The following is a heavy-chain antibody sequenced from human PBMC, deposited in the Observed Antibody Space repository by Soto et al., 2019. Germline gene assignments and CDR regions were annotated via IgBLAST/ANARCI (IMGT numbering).Heavy chain of an antibody. V-gene: IGHV1-2*02. CDR3: GRGRSGQIVIFY. Sequence: ASVKVSCKASGYTFTGHYIHWVRQAPEQGPEWMGEIGPESGATRYAQKFQGRVTMTRDMSITTVYMELNNLSPDDTAVYYCGRGRSGQIVIFYWGQGTLVTVSS. CDR2: IGPESGAT. D-gene: IGHD3-3*02. J-gene: IGHJ4*02. CDR1: GYTFTGHY.